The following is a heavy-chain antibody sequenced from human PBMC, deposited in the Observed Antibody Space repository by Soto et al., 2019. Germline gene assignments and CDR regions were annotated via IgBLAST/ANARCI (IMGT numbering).Heavy chain of an antibody. D-gene: IGHD2-8*01. J-gene: IGHJ6*04. CDR3: TKSRRGILMVYGFGGMDV. CDR2: ISGSGDGT. V-gene: IGHV3-23*01. Sequence: EVQLLESGGGVVQRGGSLRLSCAASGFTVNSHAMSWVRQAPGKGLEWVASISGSGDGTYYGDSVTGRFTISRDSSSSTLYLQMKNLRGEDTAVYVCTKSRRGILMVYGFGGMDVWGKWATVTVSS. CDR1: GFTVNSHA.